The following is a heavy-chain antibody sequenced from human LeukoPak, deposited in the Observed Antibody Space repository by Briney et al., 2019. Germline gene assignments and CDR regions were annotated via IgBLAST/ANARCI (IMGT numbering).Heavy chain of an antibody. Sequence: ASVKVSCKASGGTFSSYAISWVRQAPGQGLEWMGGIIPIFGTANYAQKFQGRVTITADESTSTAYMELSSLRSEDTAVYYCAGGYGSGSYYTPDRPYWGQGTLVTVSS. CDR3: AGGYGSGSYYTPDRPY. D-gene: IGHD3-10*01. CDR2: IIPIFGTA. CDR1: GGTFSSYA. J-gene: IGHJ4*02. V-gene: IGHV1-69*13.